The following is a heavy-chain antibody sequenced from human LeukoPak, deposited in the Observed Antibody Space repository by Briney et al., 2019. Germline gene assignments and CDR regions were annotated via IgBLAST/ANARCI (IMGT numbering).Heavy chain of an antibody. D-gene: IGHD2-2*01. Sequence: GGSLILSCAASGFTFSSYAMSWVRQAPGKGLEWVSAISGSGGSTYYADSVKGRFTISRDNSKNTLYLQMNSLRAEDTAVYYCATAERDIVVVPNYYYGMDVWGQGTTVTVSS. J-gene: IGHJ6*02. CDR3: ATAERDIVVVPNYYYGMDV. V-gene: IGHV3-23*01. CDR1: GFTFSSYA. CDR2: ISGSGGST.